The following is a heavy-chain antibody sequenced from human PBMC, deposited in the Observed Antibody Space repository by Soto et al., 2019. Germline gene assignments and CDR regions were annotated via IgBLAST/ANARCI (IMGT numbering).Heavy chain of an antibody. D-gene: IGHD3-10*01. J-gene: IGHJ5*01. Sequence: EVQLVESGGGLVQPGGSLRLSCAASGFIFSSYDMAWVRQAPGKGLEWVSTISTSADARHYADSVKGQFTISRDNSKHPLYLVMNNLRAEDPATFSCAKSYFLSWYDSWGQGTPVIFSS. CDR1: GFIFSSYD. CDR3: AKSYFLSWYDS. V-gene: IGHV3-23*04. CDR2: ISTSADAR.